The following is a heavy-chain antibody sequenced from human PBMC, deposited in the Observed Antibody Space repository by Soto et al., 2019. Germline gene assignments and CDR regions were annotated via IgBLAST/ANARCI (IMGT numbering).Heavy chain of an antibody. CDR1: GGSFSSYA. CDR3: ARVVPGAEAWFGP. J-gene: IGHJ5*02. CDR2: ISLYSDGT. D-gene: IGHD2-2*01. V-gene: IGHV1-18*01. Sequence: QVQLVQSGAEVRKPGSSVKVSCQSFGGSFSSYAFSWVRQAPGQPLEWLGWISLYSDGTNYAQKFQGRVSMTTDTSTTTAYMELRSLRSDDTAVYYCARVVPGAEAWFGPWGQGTLVTVSS.